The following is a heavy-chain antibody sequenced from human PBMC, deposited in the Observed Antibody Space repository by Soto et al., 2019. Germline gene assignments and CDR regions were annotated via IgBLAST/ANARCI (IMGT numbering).Heavy chain of an antibody. CDR1: GGSISSGGYY. D-gene: IGHD2-2*01. CDR2: IYYSGST. J-gene: IGHJ6*02. V-gene: IGHV4-31*03. Sequence: LSLTCTVSGGSISSGGYYWSWIRQHPGKGLEWIGYIYYSGSTYYNPSLKSRVTISVDTSKNQFSLKLSSVTAADTAVYYCARDGRYCSSTSCYRYYYYGMDVWGQGTTVTAP. CDR3: ARDGRYCSSTSCYRYYYYGMDV.